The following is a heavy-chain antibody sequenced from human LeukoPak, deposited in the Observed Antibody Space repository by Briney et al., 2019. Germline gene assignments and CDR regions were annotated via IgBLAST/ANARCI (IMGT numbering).Heavy chain of an antibody. CDR3: ARYLGSADAFDI. CDR2: IYYSGGT. Sequence: SETLSLTCIVSGGSISTFYWSCIRQPPGKGLEWIGYIYYSGGTNYNPSPKSRVTMSVDTSKNQFSLKLRSVTAADTAVYYCARYLGSADAFDIWGQGTMVTVSS. CDR1: GGSISTFY. J-gene: IGHJ3*02. V-gene: IGHV4-59*01. D-gene: IGHD3-10*01.